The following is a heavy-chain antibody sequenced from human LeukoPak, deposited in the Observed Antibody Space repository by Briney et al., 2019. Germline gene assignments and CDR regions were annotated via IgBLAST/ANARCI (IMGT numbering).Heavy chain of an antibody. CDR2: ISSSSSYI. CDR1: GFTFSSYS. J-gene: IGHJ6*02. Sequence: PGGSLRLSCAAPGFTFSSYSMNWVRQAPGKGLEWVSSISSSSSYIYYADSVKGRFTISRDNAKNSLYLQMNSLRAEDTAVYYCARDGITIFGVVIIDYYYGMDVWGQGTTVTVSS. V-gene: IGHV3-21*01. D-gene: IGHD3-3*01. CDR3: ARDGITIFGVVIIDYYYGMDV.